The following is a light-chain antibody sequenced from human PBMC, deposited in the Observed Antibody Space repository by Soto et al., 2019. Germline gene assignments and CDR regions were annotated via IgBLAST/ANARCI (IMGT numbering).Light chain of an antibody. CDR2: GAS. CDR1: QSVSNN. CDR3: QQYNNWPRT. Sequence: EIVMTQSPATLSVSPGERATLSCRASQSVSNNLAWYQQKPGQAPRLLIYGASTRAAGIPARFSGSASGTEFTLTISSLQSEDFAVYYCQQYNNWPRTFGQGTKVEIK. J-gene: IGKJ1*01. V-gene: IGKV3-15*01.